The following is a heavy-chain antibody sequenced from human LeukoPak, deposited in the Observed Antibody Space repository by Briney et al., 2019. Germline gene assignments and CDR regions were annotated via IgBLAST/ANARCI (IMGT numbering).Heavy chain of an antibody. CDR1: GFTFSSYE. CDR2: ISSSGSTI. D-gene: IGHD3-16*01. J-gene: IGHJ5*02. CDR3: ARGNYDYVWGSFWFDP. Sequence: GGSLRLSRAASGFTFSSYEMNWVRQAPGKGLEWVSYISSSGSTIYYADSVKGRFTISRDNAKNSLYLQMNSLRAEDTAVYYCARGNYDYVWGSFWFDPWGQGTLVTVSS. V-gene: IGHV3-48*03.